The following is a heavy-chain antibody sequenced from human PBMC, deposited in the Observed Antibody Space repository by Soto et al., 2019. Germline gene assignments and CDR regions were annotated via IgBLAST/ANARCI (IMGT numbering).Heavy chain of an antibody. V-gene: IGHV4-39*01. J-gene: IGHJ5*02. D-gene: IGHD3-22*01. CDR1: GGSITSSTYY. Sequence: QLQLQESGPGLVKPSETLSLTCTVSGGSITSSTYYWGWIRQPPGKGLEWLGNIFYGGSTYYNPSLKSRVTISGDTSKNQFSLKLNPVTAVDTAVYYCASILVGAGAFDPWGQGTLVTVSS. CDR3: ASILVGAGAFDP. CDR2: IFYGGST.